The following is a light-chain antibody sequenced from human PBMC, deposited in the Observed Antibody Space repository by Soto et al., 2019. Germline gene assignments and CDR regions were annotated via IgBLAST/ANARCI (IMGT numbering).Light chain of an antibody. CDR3: SSYTSSSTLV. V-gene: IGLV2-14*01. J-gene: IGLJ1*01. CDR2: EVS. CDR1: SSDVGGYHY. Sequence: QSALTQPASVSGSPGQSITISCTGTSSDVGGYHYVSWYQHHPGKAPKLMIYEVSNRPSGVSDRFSGSKSGNTASLTISGLQAEDEADYYCSSYTSSSTLVFGTGTSSPS.